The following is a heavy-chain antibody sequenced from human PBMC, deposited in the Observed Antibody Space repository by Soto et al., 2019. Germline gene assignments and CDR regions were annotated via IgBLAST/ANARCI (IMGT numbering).Heavy chain of an antibody. Sequence: SSEASGFTFSGSAMQWVRKATGKWVEGVGGIRSRATTYATGWAASVKGRFSIARDESTNTAYLQMNSLKTEDTAVYYCTSHSPDDMRRKRGRGT. CDR3: TSHSPDDMRRK. J-gene: IGHJ4*02. CDR2: IRSRATTYAT. D-gene: IGHD3-9*01. V-gene: IGHV3-73*01. CDR1: GFTFSGSA.